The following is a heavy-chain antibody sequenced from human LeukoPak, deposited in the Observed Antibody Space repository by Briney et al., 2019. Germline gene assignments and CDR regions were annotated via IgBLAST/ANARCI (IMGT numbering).Heavy chain of an antibody. CDR2: INPNSGGA. CDR1: GYTFTGYY. J-gene: IGHJ4*02. CDR3: ARGVARDIRYFDWLLFGY. D-gene: IGHD3-9*01. Sequence: ASVKVSCKASGYTFTGYYMHWVRQAPGQGLEWMGWINPNSGGANYAQKFQGRVTMTRDTSISTAYMELSRLRSDDTAVYYCARGVARDIRYFDWLLFGYWGQGTLVTVSS. V-gene: IGHV1-2*02.